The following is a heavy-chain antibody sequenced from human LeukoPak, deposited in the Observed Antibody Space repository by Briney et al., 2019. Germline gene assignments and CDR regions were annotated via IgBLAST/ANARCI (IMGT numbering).Heavy chain of an antibody. V-gene: IGHV5-10-1*01. CDR1: GYSFTSHW. J-gene: IGHJ4*01. D-gene: IGHD6-19*01. CDR2: IDPSDSYT. CDR3: ARLTLVAVAEIRDY. Sequence: GESLKISCKGSGYSFTSHWISWVRQMPGKGLEWMGRIDPSDSYTNYSPSFQGRVTISADKSIRTAYLQWSSLKASDTAMYYCARLTLVAVAEIRDYWGQGTLVTVSS.